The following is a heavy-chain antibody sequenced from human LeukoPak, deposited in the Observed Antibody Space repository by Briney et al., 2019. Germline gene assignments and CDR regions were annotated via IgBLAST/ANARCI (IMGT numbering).Heavy chain of an antibody. CDR1: GFTFSDYY. Sequence: GGSLRPSCAASGFTFSDYYMGWIRQAPGKGLEWVSYISANSGYIKFADSVRGRFTISRDNAKNSLYLQMNSLRAEDTAVYYCARYVSRVVPAARYFDYWGQGTLVTVSS. CDR3: ARYVSRVVPAARYFDY. V-gene: IGHV3-11*06. J-gene: IGHJ4*02. D-gene: IGHD2-2*01. CDR2: ISANSGYI.